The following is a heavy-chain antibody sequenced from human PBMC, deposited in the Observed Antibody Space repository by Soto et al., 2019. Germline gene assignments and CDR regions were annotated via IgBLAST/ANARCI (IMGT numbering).Heavy chain of an antibody. Sequence: SETLSLTCTVSGGSISSYYWSWIRQPPGKGLEWIGYIYYSGSTNYNPSLKSRVTISVDTSKNQFSLKLSSVTAADTAVYYCARVVSDLYYYYYMDGWGKGTTVTVAS. CDR3: ARVVSDLYYYYYMDG. CDR1: GGSISSYY. V-gene: IGHV4-59*01. J-gene: IGHJ6*03. CDR2: IYYSGST.